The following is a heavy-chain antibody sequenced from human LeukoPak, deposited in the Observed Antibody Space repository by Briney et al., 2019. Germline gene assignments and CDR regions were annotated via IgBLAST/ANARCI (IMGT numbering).Heavy chain of an antibody. Sequence: GPLRLSCTASGFNFGDYAMSWFRQAPGRGLEWIGEINHSGSTNYNPSLKSRVTISVDTSKNQFSLKLSSVTAADTAVYYCARASVSSTSPMIDYWGQGTLVTVSS. CDR1: GFNFGDYA. D-gene: IGHD2-2*01. V-gene: IGHV4-34*01. CDR2: INHSGST. J-gene: IGHJ4*02. CDR3: ARASVSSTSPMIDY.